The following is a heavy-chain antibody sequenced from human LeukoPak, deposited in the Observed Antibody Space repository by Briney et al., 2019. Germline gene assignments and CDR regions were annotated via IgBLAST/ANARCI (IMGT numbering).Heavy chain of an antibody. V-gene: IGHV4-34*01. D-gene: IGHD2-2*01. CDR1: GGSFSGYY. J-gene: IGHJ5*02. CDR3: AREDIVVVPAALPNWFDP. Sequence: SETLSLTCAVYGGSFSGYYWSWIRQPPGKGLEWIGEINHSGSTNYNPSLKSRVTISVDTSTNQFSLKLSSVTAADTAVYYCAREDIVVVPAALPNWFDPWGQGTLVTVSS. CDR2: INHSGST.